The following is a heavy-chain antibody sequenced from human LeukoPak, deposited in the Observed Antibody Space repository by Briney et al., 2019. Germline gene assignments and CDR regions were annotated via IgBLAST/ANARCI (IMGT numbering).Heavy chain of an antibody. J-gene: IGHJ4*02. CDR2: VHYSGST. V-gene: IGHV4-39*01. D-gene: IGHD2-15*01. Sequence: SETLSLTCDVYGGSISNSASYWGWIRQPPGKGLEWIATVHYSGSTFYSPSLKSRVAISVDTSKNQFSLKLNSVTAADTAQYYCARILNSGAGCYRYWGQGTLVTVSS. CDR3: ARILNSGAGCYRY. CDR1: GGSISNSASY.